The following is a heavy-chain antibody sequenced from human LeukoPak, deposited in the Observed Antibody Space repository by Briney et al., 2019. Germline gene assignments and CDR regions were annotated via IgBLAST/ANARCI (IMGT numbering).Heavy chain of an antibody. J-gene: IGHJ4*02. CDR2: IYYSGST. D-gene: IGHD3-3*01. V-gene: IGHV4-31*03. CDR1: GGSISSGGYY. CDR3: AREALTYYDFWSGFIFDY. Sequence: SETLSLTCTVSGGSISSGGYYWSWIRQHPGKGLEWIGYIYYSGSTYYNPSLKSRVTISVDTSKNQFSLKLSSVTAADTAVYYCAREALTYYDFWSGFIFDYWGRGTLVTVSS.